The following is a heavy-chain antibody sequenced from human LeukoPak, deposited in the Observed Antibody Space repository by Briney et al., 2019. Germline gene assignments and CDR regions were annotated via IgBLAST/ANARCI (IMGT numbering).Heavy chain of an antibody. D-gene: IGHD3-3*01. J-gene: IGHJ4*02. CDR2: IYSSGII. CDR1: GGSISSYY. CDR3: ARDTGKSGYPDY. Sequence: PSETLSLTCTVSGGSISSYYWSWIRQPAGKAPEWIVRIYSSGIINYNPSLKSRVTMSLDNSKNQLSLKLSYVTAADTAVYYCARDTGKSGYPDYWGQGTLVTVSS. V-gene: IGHV4-4*07.